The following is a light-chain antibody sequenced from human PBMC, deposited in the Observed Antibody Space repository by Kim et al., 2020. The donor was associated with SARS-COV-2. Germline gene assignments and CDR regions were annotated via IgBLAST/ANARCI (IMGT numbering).Light chain of an antibody. J-gene: IGKJ4*01. CDR1: QGISNY. CDR2: AAS. CDR3: QKYNSAKLA. V-gene: IGKV1-27*01. Sequence: DIQMTQSPSSLSASVGDRVTITCRASQGISNYLAWYQQKPGKGPTLLIYAASALQSGAPSRFSGSGSGTDFTLTISSLQPEDVATYYCQKYNSAKLAFGGGTKVDIK.